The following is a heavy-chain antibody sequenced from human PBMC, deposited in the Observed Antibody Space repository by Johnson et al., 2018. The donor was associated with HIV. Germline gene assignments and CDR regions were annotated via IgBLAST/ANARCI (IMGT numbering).Heavy chain of an antibody. Sequence: VQLVESGGGLVQPGGSLRLSCAASGFTISTKYFNWVRQAPGKGLEWVATIKQAGSEKYYVDSVKGLFTIFRDNSKNTLYLQMNSLRAEYTAVYYCAREGGDCSSTSCYQDAFDIWGQGTMVTVSS. CDR1: GFTISTKY. J-gene: IGHJ3*02. V-gene: IGHV3-7*05. CDR3: AREGGDCSSTSCYQDAFDI. CDR2: IKQAGSEK. D-gene: IGHD2-2*01.